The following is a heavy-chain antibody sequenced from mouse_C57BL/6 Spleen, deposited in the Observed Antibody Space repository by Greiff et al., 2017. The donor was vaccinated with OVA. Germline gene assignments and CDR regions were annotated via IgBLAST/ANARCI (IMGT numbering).Heavy chain of an antibody. CDR3: ALMVTPYYAMDY. CDR2: IYPGSGST. V-gene: IGHV1-55*01. CDR1: GYTFTSYW. D-gene: IGHD2-2*01. Sequence: QVQLQQSGAELVKPGASVKMSCKASGYTFTSYWINWVKQRPGQGLEWIGDIYPGSGSTNYNEKFKSKATLTVDTSSSTAYMQLSSLTSEDSAVYYCALMVTPYYAMDYWGQGTSVTVSS. J-gene: IGHJ4*01.